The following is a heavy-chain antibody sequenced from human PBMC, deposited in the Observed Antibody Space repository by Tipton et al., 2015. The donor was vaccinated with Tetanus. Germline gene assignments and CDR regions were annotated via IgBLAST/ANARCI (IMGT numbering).Heavy chain of an antibody. Sequence: SLRLSCAASGFTFSSYWMSWVRQAPGKGLEWVANIKQDGGERYYVDSVKGRFTISRDNAKNSLYLQMNNLRADDTAVYYCARETGLLRFLGIPPDYAFNMWGQGTVVTVSS. D-gene: IGHD3-3*01. V-gene: IGHV3-7*01. CDR3: ARETGLLRFLGIPPDYAFNM. J-gene: IGHJ3*02. CDR2: IKQDGGER. CDR1: GFTFSSYW.